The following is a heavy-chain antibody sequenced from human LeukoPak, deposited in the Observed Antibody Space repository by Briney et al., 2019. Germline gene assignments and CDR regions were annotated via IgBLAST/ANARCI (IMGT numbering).Heavy chain of an antibody. J-gene: IGHJ4*02. CDR2: ISYDGSNK. CDR1: GFTFSSYG. Sequence: HPGRSLRLSCAASGFTFSSYGMHWVRQAPGKGLEWVAVISYDGSNKYYADSVRGRFTISRDNSKSTLYLQMKSLRAEDTAVYYCAKDRGRLGYDPAHWGQGTLVTVSS. V-gene: IGHV3-30*18. CDR3: AKDRGRLGYDPAH. D-gene: IGHD2-2*01.